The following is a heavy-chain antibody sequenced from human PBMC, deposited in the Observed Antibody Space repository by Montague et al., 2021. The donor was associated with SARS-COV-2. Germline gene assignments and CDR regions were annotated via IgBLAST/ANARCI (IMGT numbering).Heavy chain of an antibody. J-gene: IGHJ4*02. CDR2: ISEGGNP. D-gene: IGHD6-19*01. CDR3: VTPGKTAVAGQFGY. Sequence: SETLSLTCTVSGGSIRSTTFYWGWIRQSPGKGLEWIGYISEGGNPYYNPSLKSRVAISLDTPHNQFSLKLTSLLVADTAIYYCVTPGKTAVAGQFGYWGPGILVTVSS. CDR1: GGSIRSTTFY. V-gene: IGHV4-39*07.